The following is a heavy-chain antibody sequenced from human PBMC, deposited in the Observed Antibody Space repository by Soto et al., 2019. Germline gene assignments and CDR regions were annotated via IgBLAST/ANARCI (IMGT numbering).Heavy chain of an antibody. D-gene: IGHD6-6*01. V-gene: IGHV3-23*04. Sequence: EVQLVETGGGLIQPGGSLRLSCAASGFTVSSNYMSWVRQAPGKGLEWVSAISGTGGSIYYADSVKGRFTISRDNSKNTLFLQMNRLRPEDTAVYSCAKSLVAASHYYGMDVWGQGTTVTVSS. J-gene: IGHJ6*02. CDR2: ISGTGGSI. CDR1: GFTVSSNY. CDR3: AKSLVAASHYYGMDV.